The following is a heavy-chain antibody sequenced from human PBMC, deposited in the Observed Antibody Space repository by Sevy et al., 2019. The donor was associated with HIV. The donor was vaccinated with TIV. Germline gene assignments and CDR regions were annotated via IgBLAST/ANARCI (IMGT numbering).Heavy chain of an antibody. J-gene: IGHJ5*02. CDR1: GFTFSSYW. CDR2: INSDGSDP. CDR3: ARGKDIAAPGTHWFVP. Sequence: GGSLRLSCAASGFTFSSYWMHWVRQTPGKGLVWVSRINSDGSDPTYADSVKGRFTISGDNAENTLYLQMNSLRAEDTAVYYCARGKDIAAPGTHWFVPWGKGTLVTVSS. V-gene: IGHV3-74*01. D-gene: IGHD6-13*01.